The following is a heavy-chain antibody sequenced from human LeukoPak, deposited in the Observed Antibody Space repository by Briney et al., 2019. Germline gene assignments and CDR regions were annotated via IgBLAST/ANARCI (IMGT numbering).Heavy chain of an antibody. V-gene: IGHV3-23*01. CDR1: GFTFSSYA. CDR2: ISGSGGGT. Sequence: GGSLRLSCAASGFTFSSYAMSWVRQAPGKGLEWVSAISGSGGGTYYADSVKGRFTISRDNSKNTLYLQMNSLRAEATAVYYCAKVGDYVWGYFDYWGQGTLVTVSS. D-gene: IGHD3-16*01. CDR3: AKVGDYVWGYFDY. J-gene: IGHJ4*02.